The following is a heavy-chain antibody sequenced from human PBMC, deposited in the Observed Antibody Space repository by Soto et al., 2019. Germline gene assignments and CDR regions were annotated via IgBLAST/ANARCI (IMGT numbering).Heavy chain of an antibody. CDR2: ISGSGGST. Sequence: GGSLRLSCAASGFTFSSYAMSWVRQAPGKGLEWVSAISGSGGSTYYADSVKGRFTISRDNPKNTLYLQMNSLRAEDTAVYYCAKERFGAPSSIAALWGQGTLVTVSS. CDR1: GFTFSSYA. D-gene: IGHD6-6*01. CDR3: AKERFGAPSSIAAL. J-gene: IGHJ4*02. V-gene: IGHV3-23*01.